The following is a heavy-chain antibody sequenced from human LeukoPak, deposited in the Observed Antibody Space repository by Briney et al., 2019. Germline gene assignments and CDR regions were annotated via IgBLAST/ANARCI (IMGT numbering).Heavy chain of an antibody. CDR2: ISSSSSYI. Sequence: GGSLRLSCAASGFTFSSYSMNWVRRAPGKGLEWVSSISSSSSYIYYADSVKGRFTISRDNAKNSLYLQMNSLRAEDTAVYYCARGSPSYGDYLIDYWGQGTLVTVSS. CDR3: ARGSPSYGDYLIDY. CDR1: GFTFSSYS. J-gene: IGHJ4*02. D-gene: IGHD4-17*01. V-gene: IGHV3-21*01.